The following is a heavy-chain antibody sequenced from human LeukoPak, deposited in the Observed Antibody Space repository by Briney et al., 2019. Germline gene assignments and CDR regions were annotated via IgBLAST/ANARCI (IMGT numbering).Heavy chain of an antibody. V-gene: IGHV3-7*01. CDR2: IKQDGSDK. CDR1: GFTFSSYW. CDR3: ARVSGYCSGGSCFPRDY. Sequence: GGSLRLSCAASGFTFSSYWMSWVRQAPGKGLEWVANIKQDGSDKYYVDSVKARFTISRDNAKNSLYMQMSSLRAEDTAVYYCARVSGYCSGGSCFPRDYWGQGTLVTVSS. J-gene: IGHJ4*02. D-gene: IGHD2-15*01.